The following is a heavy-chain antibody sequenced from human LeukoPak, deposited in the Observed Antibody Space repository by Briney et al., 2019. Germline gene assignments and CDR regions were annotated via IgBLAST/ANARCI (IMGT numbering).Heavy chain of an antibody. Sequence: SETLSLTCALYGESLNSYYRSGVPQPPGEGLEWIGEIYESGTTEYNPSLKSRVTISMVPSKQQFTLSLSAVTAADTAVYYCARGAWATRLGSWGLGTPVIVSS. CDR3: ARGAWATRLGS. J-gene: IGHJ4*02. D-gene: IGHD2-15*01. V-gene: IGHV4-34*01. CDR2: IYESGTT. CDR1: GESLNSYY.